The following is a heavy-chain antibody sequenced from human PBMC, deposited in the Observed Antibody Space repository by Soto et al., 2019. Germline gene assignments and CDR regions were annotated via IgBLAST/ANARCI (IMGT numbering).Heavy chain of an antibody. J-gene: IGHJ3*02. CDR3: ARIKLRYYYGSGSYWNDAFDI. V-gene: IGHV1-69*12. Sequence: QVQLVQSGAEVKKPGSSVKVSCKASGGTFSSYAISWVRQAPGQGLERMGGIIPIFATANYAQKFQGRVTITADESTSTAYMELSSLRSEDTAVYYCARIKLRYYYGSGSYWNDAFDIWGQGTMVTVSS. D-gene: IGHD3-10*01. CDR2: IIPIFATA. CDR1: GGTFSSYA.